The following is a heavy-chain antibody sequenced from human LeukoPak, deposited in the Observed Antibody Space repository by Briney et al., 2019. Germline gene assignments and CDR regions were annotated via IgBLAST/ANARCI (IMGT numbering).Heavy chain of an antibody. J-gene: IGHJ5*02. CDR3: AKSEVSGITMVRGVYH. V-gene: IGHV3-30*18. CDR1: GFTFTSNG. CDR2: ILYDGSNK. Sequence: GGSLRLSCAASGFTFTSNGMHWGRQAPGKGLEWVAAILYDGSNKYYADSVKGRFTISRDNSKDKLYLQTNSLRAEDTAVYYCAKSEVSGITMVRGVYHWGQGTLVTVSS. D-gene: IGHD3-10*01.